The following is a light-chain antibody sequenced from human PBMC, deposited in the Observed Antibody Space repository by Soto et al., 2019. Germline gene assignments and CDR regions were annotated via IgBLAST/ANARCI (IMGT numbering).Light chain of an antibody. V-gene: IGKV1-9*01. J-gene: IGKJ5*01. CDR3: QQSYSTPRT. Sequence: IQLTQFPSSLSASVGDRFTITCIASQGISTLLAWYQQKPGKAPKVLIYESSLLQSGVPSRFSGSGSGTDFTLTISSLQPEDFATYYCQQSYSTPRTVGPGTRLEIK. CDR2: ESS. CDR1: QGISTL.